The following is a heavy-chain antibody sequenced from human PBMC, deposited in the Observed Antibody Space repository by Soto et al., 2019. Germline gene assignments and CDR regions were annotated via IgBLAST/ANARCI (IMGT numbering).Heavy chain of an antibody. Sequence: ASVKVSCKASGGTFSSSAVQWVRQARGQRLEWIGWIVVGSGNTNYAQKFQERVTITRDMSTSTAYMELSSLRSEDTAVYYCAAKLGYCSGGSCYYYYYGMDVWGQGTTVTVSS. J-gene: IGHJ6*02. D-gene: IGHD2-15*01. V-gene: IGHV1-58*01. CDR2: IVVGSGNT. CDR1: GGTFSSSA. CDR3: AAKLGYCSGGSCYYYYYGMDV.